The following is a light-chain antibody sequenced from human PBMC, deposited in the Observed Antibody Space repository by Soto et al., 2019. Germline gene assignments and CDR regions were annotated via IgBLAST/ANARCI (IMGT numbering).Light chain of an antibody. CDR3: TSYTSSTTGV. CDR2: DVS. J-gene: IGLJ3*02. Sequence: QSVLTQPASVSGSPGQSITISCTGTSSDVGGYNYVSWFQQHPGKAPKLVICDVSNRPSGVSNRFSGSKSGNTASLSISGLQAEDEADYYCTSYTSSTTGVFGGGTKLTVL. V-gene: IGLV2-14*01. CDR1: SSDVGGYNY.